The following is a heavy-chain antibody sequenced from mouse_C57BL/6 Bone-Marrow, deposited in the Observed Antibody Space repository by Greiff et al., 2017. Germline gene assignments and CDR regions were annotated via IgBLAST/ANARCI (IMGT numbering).Heavy chain of an antibody. CDR3: ARERGYDGYYGKGSIGDY. CDR1: GFTFSSYA. Sequence: EVKLVESGGGLVKPGGSLKLSCAASGFTFSSYAMSWVRQTPEKRLEWVATFSDGGSYTYYPDNVKGRFTISRDNAKNNLYLQMSQLKSEDTAMYYCARERGYDGYYGKGSIGDYWGQGTSVTVSS. J-gene: IGHJ4*01. CDR2: FSDGGSYT. V-gene: IGHV5-4*01. D-gene: IGHD2-3*01.